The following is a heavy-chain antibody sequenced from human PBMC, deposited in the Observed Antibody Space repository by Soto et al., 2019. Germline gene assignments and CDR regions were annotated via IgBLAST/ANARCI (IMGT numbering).Heavy chain of an antibody. CDR2: IKHDGSDK. J-gene: IGHJ4*02. CDR3: ARGWGSGWLEFFDS. Sequence: GGSLRLSCEASGFTFSTYWMSWVRQAPGKGLEWVANIKHDGSDKYYLDSVKGRFTISRDNAKNSLFLQMNSLRADDTAVYYCARGWGSGWLEFFDSWGQGALVTVSS. D-gene: IGHD6-19*01. CDR1: GFTFSTYW. V-gene: IGHV3-7*04.